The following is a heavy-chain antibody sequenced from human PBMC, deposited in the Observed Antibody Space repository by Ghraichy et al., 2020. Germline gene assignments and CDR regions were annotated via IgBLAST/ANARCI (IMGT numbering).Heavy chain of an antibody. V-gene: IGHV3-23*01. CDR2: ISGSGGST. J-gene: IGHJ3*02. CDR1: GFTFSSYA. CDR3: AKGVLRYFDSWVLHAFDI. D-gene: IGHD3-9*01. Sequence: GGSLRLSCVASGFTFSSYAMSWVRQAPGKGLEWVSAISGSGGSTYYADSVKGRFTISRDNSKNTLYLQMNSLRAEDTAVYYCAKGVLRYFDSWVLHAFDIGCKETIVVVS.